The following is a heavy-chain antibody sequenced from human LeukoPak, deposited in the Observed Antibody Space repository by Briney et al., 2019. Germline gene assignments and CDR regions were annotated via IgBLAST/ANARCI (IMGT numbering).Heavy chain of an antibody. D-gene: IGHD3-10*01. CDR2: INHSGST. CDR1: GGSFSGYY. Sequence: SETLSLTCAVYGGSFSGYYWSWIRQPPGKGLEWIGEINHSGSTNYNPSLKSRVTISVDTSKNQFSLKLSSVTAADTAVYYCARVRYYYGSGSYYYFGYWGQGTLVTVSS. J-gene: IGHJ4*02. CDR3: ARVRYYYGSGSYYYFGY. V-gene: IGHV4-34*01.